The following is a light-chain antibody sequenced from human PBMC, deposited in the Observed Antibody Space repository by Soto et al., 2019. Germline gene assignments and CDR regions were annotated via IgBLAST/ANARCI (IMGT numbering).Light chain of an antibody. Sequence: EIVLTQSPSTLSLSTGERATLSCGASQSITNNFLAWYQQRPGLAPRLLIYDASNRAAGIPDRFSGSGSGTDFTLTIGRLEPEDFAVYYCQQFDKLITFGGGTKVDIK. J-gene: IGKJ4*01. V-gene: IGKV3D-20*01. CDR1: QSITNNF. CDR3: QQFDKLIT. CDR2: DAS.